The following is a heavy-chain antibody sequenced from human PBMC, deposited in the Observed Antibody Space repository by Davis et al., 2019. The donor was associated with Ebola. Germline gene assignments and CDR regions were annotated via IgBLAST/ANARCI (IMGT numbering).Heavy chain of an antibody. V-gene: IGHV4-34*01. Sequence: SETLSLTCAVYGGSFSGYYWSWIRQPPGKGLEWIGEINHSGSTYYNPSLKSRVTISVDTSKNQFSLKLSSVTAADTAVYYCARDWGERLVPYSSSDYYYYGMDVWGQGTTVTVSS. CDR3: ARDWGERLVPYSSSDYYYYGMDV. D-gene: IGHD6-6*01. CDR2: INHSGST. CDR1: GGSFSGYY. J-gene: IGHJ6*02.